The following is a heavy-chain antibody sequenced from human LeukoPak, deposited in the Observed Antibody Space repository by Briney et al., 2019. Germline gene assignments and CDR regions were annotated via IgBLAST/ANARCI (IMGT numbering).Heavy chain of an antibody. CDR1: GFTFSDYW. Sequence: GGSLRLSCTASGFTFSDYWMHWVRQAPGKGLVWVSRINSDGSRTNYADCVKGRFTISRDNAKNTVFLQMNSLRAEDTAVYYCARVGTNWYFDLWGRGALVTVSS. V-gene: IGHV3-74*01. J-gene: IGHJ2*01. D-gene: IGHD3-10*01. CDR2: INSDGSRT. CDR3: ARVGTNWYFDL.